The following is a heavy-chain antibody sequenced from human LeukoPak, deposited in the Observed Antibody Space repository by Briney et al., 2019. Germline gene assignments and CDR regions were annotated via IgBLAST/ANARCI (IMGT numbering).Heavy chain of an antibody. D-gene: IGHD3-3*01. CDR3: ARGDWSGWGAFDI. Sequence: GGSLRLSCAASGFTFSNAWMSWVRQAPGKGLEWVGRIKSKPDGGATDYAAPVKGRFTISRDNAKNSLYLQMNSLRAEDTAVYYCARGDWSGWGAFDIWGQGTTVTVSS. CDR1: GFTFSNAW. V-gene: IGHV3-15*01. CDR2: IKSKPDGGAT. J-gene: IGHJ3*02.